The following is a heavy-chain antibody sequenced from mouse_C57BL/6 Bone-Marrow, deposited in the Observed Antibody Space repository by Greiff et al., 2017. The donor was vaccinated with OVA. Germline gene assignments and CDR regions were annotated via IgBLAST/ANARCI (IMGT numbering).Heavy chain of an antibody. Sequence: EVQLVESGPELVKPGASVKISCKASGYTFTDYYMNWVKQSHGKSLEWIGDINPNNGGTSYNQKFKGKATLTVDKSSSTAYMELRSLTSEDSAVYYCARRSLRPVNFDVWGTGTTVTVSS. CDR2: INPNNGGT. J-gene: IGHJ1*03. CDR3: ARRSLRPVNFDV. V-gene: IGHV1-26*01. D-gene: IGHD1-2*01. CDR1: GYTFTDYY.